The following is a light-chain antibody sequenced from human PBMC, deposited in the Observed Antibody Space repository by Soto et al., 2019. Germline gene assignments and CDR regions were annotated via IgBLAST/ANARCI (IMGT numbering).Light chain of an antibody. CDR2: DVN. CDR1: SSDIGAYAY. CDR3: GSYTSSNSVI. J-gene: IGLJ2*01. V-gene: IGLV2-14*03. Sequence: QSALTQPASVSGSPGQSIAISCTGTSSDIGAYAYVSWYQQHPGKIPKLIVFDVNYRPSGVSSRFSGSKSGNTASLTISGLQAEDEADYYCGSYTSSNSVIFGGGTKVTVL.